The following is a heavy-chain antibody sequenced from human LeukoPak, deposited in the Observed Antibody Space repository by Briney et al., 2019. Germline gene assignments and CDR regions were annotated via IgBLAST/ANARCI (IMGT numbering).Heavy chain of an antibody. D-gene: IGHD6-19*01. V-gene: IGHV4-39*01. Sequence: PSETLSLTCTVSGGSISSSSYYWGWIRQPPGKGLEWIGSIYYSGSTYYNPSLKSRVTISVDTSKNQFSLKLSSVTAADTAVYYCARRGLDGYSSGWYRVDYWGQGTLVTVSS. CDR2: IYYSGST. CDR3: ARRGLDGYSSGWYRVDY. J-gene: IGHJ4*02. CDR1: GGSISSSSYY.